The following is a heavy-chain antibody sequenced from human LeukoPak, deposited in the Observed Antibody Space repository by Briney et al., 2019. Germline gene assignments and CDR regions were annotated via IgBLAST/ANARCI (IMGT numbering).Heavy chain of an antibody. D-gene: IGHD6-13*01. CDR3: ARDLQQQLVPDY. CDR1: GYTFTSYG. Sequence: ASVKVSCEASGYTFTSYGISWVRQAPGQGLEWMGWISAYNGNTNYAQKLQGRVTMTTDTSTSTAYMELRSLRSDDTAVYYCARDLQQQLVPDYWGQGTLATVSS. J-gene: IGHJ4*02. V-gene: IGHV1-18*01. CDR2: ISAYNGNT.